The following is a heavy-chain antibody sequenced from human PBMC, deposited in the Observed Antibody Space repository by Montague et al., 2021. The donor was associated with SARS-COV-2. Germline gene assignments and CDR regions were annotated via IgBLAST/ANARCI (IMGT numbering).Heavy chain of an antibody. J-gene: IGHJ6*03. CDR1: GGSFSGYY. Sequence: SETLSLTCAVHGGSFSGYYWNWIRQPPGKGLEWIGEINHGRNTNYNPSLKNRLTISVDTSKNQFSLKLTSVAATDTAVYYCARLRDGVVPSPILGIGPYFTYYYMDVWGKGTTVTVSS. CDR3: ARLRDGVVPSPILGIGPYFTYYYMDV. D-gene: IGHD2-15*01. CDR2: INHGRNT. V-gene: IGHV4-34*01.